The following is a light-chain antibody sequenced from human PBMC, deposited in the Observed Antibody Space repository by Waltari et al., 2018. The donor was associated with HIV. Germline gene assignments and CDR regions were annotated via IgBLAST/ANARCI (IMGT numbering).Light chain of an antibody. V-gene: IGKV1-5*03. Sequence: DIRLTQTPSTLSAAVRDTVTITCRASQNICTSLAWYQQKPGNAPTLLIYQASTLQNGVSSRFSGSGSGTEFTLTITSLQRDDFASYFCQQYETYYTFGQGSRLE. CDR1: QNICTS. CDR3: QQYETYYT. CDR2: QAS. J-gene: IGKJ2*01.